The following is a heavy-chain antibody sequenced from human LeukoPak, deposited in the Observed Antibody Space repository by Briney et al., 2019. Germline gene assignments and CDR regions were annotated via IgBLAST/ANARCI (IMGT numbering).Heavy chain of an antibody. V-gene: IGHV4-59*01. CDR2: IYYSGST. CDR3: ARTMTTVLGWFDP. J-gene: IGHJ5*02. CDR1: GGSISSYY. Sequence: SETLSLTCTVSGGSISSYYWSWIRQPPGKGLEWIGYIYYSGSTNYNPSLKSRVTISVDTSKNQFSLKLSSVTAADTAVYYCARTMTTVLGWFDPWGQGTLVTVSS. D-gene: IGHD4-17*01.